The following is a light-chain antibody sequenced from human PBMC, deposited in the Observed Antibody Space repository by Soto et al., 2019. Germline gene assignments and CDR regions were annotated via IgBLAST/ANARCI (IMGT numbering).Light chain of an antibody. CDR2: ATS. V-gene: IGKV3-20*01. CDR3: QQYGGSPFT. CDR1: QSVSTTS. J-gene: IGKJ2*01. Sequence: EIVLTQSPGTLSLSPGERATFSCRPSQSVSTTSLAWYQQKPGLPPRLLMYATSSRATGIPDRFTGSGSATDFTLTISRVEPGDSAVYYCQQYGGSPFTFGQGTKLEI.